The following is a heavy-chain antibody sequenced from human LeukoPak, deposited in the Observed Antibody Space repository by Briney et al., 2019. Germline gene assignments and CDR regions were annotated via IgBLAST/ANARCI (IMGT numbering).Heavy chain of an antibody. J-gene: IGHJ6*02. Sequence: ASVKVSCKASGYTFTGYFMHWVRPAPGQGLERMGWINPNSGATNYAQKFQGRVTMTRDTSISTAYMELSRLRSDDTAIYYCAKEGSSNLGVWGQGATVTVSS. V-gene: IGHV1-2*02. CDR1: GYTFTGYF. CDR3: AKEGSSNLGV. CDR2: INPNSGAT. D-gene: IGHD6-13*01.